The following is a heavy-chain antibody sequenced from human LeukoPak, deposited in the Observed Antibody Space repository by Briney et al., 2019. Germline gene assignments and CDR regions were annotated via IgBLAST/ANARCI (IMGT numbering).Heavy chain of an antibody. V-gene: IGHV1-46*01. D-gene: IGHD6-6*01. Sequence: ASVKVSCKASGYTFTSYYMHWVRHAPGQGLEWMGIINPSGGSTSYAQKFQGRVTMTRDTSTSTVYMELSSLRSEDTAVYYCARWVSIEYSSSSGRPYYGMDVWGQGTTVTVSS. J-gene: IGHJ6*02. CDR1: GYTFTSYY. CDR3: ARWVSIEYSSSSGRPYYGMDV. CDR2: INPSGGST.